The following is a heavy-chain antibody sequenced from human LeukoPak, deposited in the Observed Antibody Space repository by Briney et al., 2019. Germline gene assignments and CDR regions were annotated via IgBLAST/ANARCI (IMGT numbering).Heavy chain of an antibody. CDR3: ARAFGY. CDR1: GFTFSTYN. V-gene: IGHV3-48*01. CDR2: ISSSSTI. D-gene: IGHD3-10*01. J-gene: IGHJ4*02. Sequence: GGSLRLSCAASGFTFSTYNMNWVRQAPGKGLEWVSHISSSSTIYYADSVKGRFTISRDNAKNSLYLQMNSLRAEAAAVYYCARAFGYWGQGTLVTVSS.